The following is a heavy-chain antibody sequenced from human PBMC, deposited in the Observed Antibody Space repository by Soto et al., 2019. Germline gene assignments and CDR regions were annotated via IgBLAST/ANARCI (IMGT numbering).Heavy chain of an antibody. Sequence: EVQLVESGGGLVKPGGSLRLSCAASGFTFSSYSMNWVRQAPGKGLEWVSSISSSSSYIYYADSVKGRFTISRDNAKNSLYLQMNSLRAEDTAVYYCARDQRTYCSSTRCFDYYYYYMDVWGKGTTVTVSS. CDR3: ARDQRTYCSSTRCFDYYYYYMDV. CDR1: GFTFSSYS. J-gene: IGHJ6*03. CDR2: ISSSSSYI. D-gene: IGHD2-2*01. V-gene: IGHV3-21*01.